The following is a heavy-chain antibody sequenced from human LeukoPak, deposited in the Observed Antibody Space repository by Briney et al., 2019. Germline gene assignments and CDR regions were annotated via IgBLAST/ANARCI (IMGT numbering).Heavy chain of an antibody. J-gene: IGHJ3*02. D-gene: IGHD3-22*01. CDR1: GFTFSNYW. CDR3: ARDQYYSDSSGYPYDI. V-gene: IGHV3-74*01. CDR2: INSDGSTT. Sequence: GGSLRLSCAASGFTFSNYWMHWVRQAPGKGLAWVSRINSDGSTTNYADSVKGRFTSSRDNAKNSLYLQMSSLRVEDTAVYYCARDQYYSDSSGYPYDIWGQGTMVTVSS.